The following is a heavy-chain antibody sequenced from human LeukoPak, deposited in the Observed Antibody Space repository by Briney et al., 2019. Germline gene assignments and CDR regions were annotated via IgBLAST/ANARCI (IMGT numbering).Heavy chain of an antibody. CDR3: ARAPGAALD. CDR1: GGSFSGYY. Sequence: SETLSLTCAVYGGSFSGYYWSWIRQPPGKGLEWIGEINHRGSTNYNPSLKSRVTVSLDASKDQFSLKLSSVTAADTAVYYCARAPGAALDWGQGTLVTVSS. V-gene: IGHV4-34*01. CDR2: INHRGST. J-gene: IGHJ4*02. D-gene: IGHD2-15*01.